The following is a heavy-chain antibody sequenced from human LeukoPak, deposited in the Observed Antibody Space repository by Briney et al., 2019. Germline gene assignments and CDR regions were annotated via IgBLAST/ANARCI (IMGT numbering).Heavy chain of an antibody. Sequence: SETLSLTCTVSGGSISSYYWSWIRQPPGKGLEWIGYIYYSGNTNYNPSLKSRVTISVDTSKNQFSLKLSSVTAADTAVYYCARDIAVAGTGWYFDLWGRGTLVTVSS. J-gene: IGHJ2*01. CDR2: IYYSGNT. D-gene: IGHD6-19*01. CDR1: GGSISSYY. V-gene: IGHV4-59*01. CDR3: ARDIAVAGTGWYFDL.